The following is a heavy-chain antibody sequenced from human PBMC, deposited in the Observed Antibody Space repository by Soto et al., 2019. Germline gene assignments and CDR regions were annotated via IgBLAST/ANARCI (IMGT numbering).Heavy chain of an antibody. D-gene: IGHD2-15*01. CDR2: MYWDGDK. Sequence: QITLKESGPPLVNPTQTLTLTCIFSGFSLSTSEVGVAWIRQSPGKALEWLALMYWDGDKRYSPFLKSRLTITKDTSKSQVVLTMTNMDPVDTGTYYCAHKGGRGAGMDVWGQGTTVTVSS. V-gene: IGHV2-5*02. CDR1: GFSLSTSEVG. CDR3: AHKGGRGAGMDV. J-gene: IGHJ6*02.